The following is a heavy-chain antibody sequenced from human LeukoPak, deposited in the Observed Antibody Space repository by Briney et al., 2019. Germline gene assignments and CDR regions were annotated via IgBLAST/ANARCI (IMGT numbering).Heavy chain of an antibody. CDR3: ARDAQEDFDY. J-gene: IGHJ4*02. CDR2: IWYDGSNK. CDR1: GFTFSSYG. Sequence: PGRSLRLSCAASGFTFSSYGMHWVRQAPGKGLEWVAVIWYDGSNKYYADSVKGRFTISRDNSKNTLYLRMNSLRAEDTAVYYCARDAQEDFDYWGQGTLVTVSS. V-gene: IGHV3-33*01.